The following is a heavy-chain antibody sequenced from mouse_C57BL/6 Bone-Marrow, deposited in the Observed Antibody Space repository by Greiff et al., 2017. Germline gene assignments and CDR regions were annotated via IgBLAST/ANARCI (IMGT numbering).Heavy chain of an antibody. D-gene: IGHD1-1*01. CDR3: ARPHYDGSSRGAMDY. V-gene: IGHV1-76*01. CDR1: GYTFTDYY. Sequence: QVQLQQSGAELVRPGASVKLSCKASGYTFTDYYINWVKQRPGQGLEWIARIYPGSGNTYYNEKFKGKATLTAEKSSSAAYMQLSSLTSEDSAVYFCARPHYDGSSRGAMDYWGQGTSVTVSS. J-gene: IGHJ4*01. CDR2: IYPGSGNT.